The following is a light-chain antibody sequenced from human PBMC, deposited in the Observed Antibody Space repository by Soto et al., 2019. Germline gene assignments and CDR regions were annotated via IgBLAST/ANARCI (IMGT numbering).Light chain of an antibody. J-gene: IGLJ3*02. Sequence: QLVLTQPPSVSGAPRQRVTISCTGSSSNIGAGYDVHWYQQVPGTAPKLLIYGNSNRPSGVPDRFSGSKSGTSASLAITGLQAEDEADYYCQSYDSSLSGWVFGGGTKVTVL. CDR1: SSNIGAGYD. V-gene: IGLV1-40*01. CDR3: QSYDSSLSGWV. CDR2: GNS.